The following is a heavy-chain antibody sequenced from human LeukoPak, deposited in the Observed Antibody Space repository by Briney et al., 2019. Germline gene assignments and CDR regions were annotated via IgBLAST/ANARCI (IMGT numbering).Heavy chain of an antibody. V-gene: IGHV4-39*07. CDR1: GGSISSSSYY. CDR2: IYYSGST. D-gene: IGHD3-3*01. Sequence: SETLSLTCTVSGGSISSSSYYWGWIRQPPGKGLEWIGSIYYSGSTYYNPSLKSRVTISVDTSKNQFSLKLSSVTAADTAVYYCASSPGLRFLEWLPNNWFDPWGQGTLVTVSS. CDR3: ASSPGLRFLEWLPNNWFDP. J-gene: IGHJ5*02.